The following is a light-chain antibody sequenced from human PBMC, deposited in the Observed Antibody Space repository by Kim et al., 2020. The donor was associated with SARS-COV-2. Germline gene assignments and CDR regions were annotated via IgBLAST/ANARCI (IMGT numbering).Light chain of an antibody. CDR1: TCNIGTNT. Sequence: GQWVTISSSGSTCNIGTNTVSWYQQHPGTPPKLLIYSNDQRPAGVPARFSGSKSGTSASLAISGLQSEDEGHYYCAVWDDSLNGRVFGGGTTVTVL. V-gene: IGLV1-44*01. CDR3: AVWDDSLNGRV. J-gene: IGLJ3*02. CDR2: SND.